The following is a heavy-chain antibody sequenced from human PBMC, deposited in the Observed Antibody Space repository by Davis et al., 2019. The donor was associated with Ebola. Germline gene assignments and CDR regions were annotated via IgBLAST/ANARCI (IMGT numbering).Heavy chain of an antibody. CDR1: GGSISDYC. J-gene: IGHJ3*01. CDR2: INHSGST. D-gene: IGHD6-13*01. CDR3: ASPRRTATVNDAFDF. V-gene: IGHV4-34*01. Sequence: MPSETLSLTCTVSGGSISDYCWSWIRQPPGKGLEWIGEINHSGSTNYNPSLKSRVTISVDTSKNQFSLKLSSVTAADTAVYYCASPRRTATVNDAFDFWGQGTMVTVSS.